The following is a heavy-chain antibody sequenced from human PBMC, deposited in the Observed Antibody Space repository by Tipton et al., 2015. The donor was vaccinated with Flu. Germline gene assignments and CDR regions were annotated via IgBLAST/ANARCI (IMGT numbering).Heavy chain of an antibody. Sequence: SLRLSCAASGFTFDDYAMHWVRQAPGKGLEWVSGISWNSGSIGYADSVKGRFTISRDNAKNSLYLQMNSLRAEDTAVYYYARDPGLISWGQGTLVTVSS. J-gene: IGHJ4*02. CDR1: GFTFDDYA. CDR3: ARDPGLIS. D-gene: IGHD2-8*01. V-gene: IGHV3-9*01. CDR2: ISWNSGSI.